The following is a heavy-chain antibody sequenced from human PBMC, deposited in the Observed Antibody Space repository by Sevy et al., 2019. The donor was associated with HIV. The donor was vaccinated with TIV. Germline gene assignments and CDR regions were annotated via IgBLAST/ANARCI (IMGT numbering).Heavy chain of an antibody. J-gene: IGHJ4*02. Sequence: GGYLRLSCAASGFTFSKYAMSWVRQPPGKGLEWVSTLSFGCGEINYADSVKGRFTISRDNSKSSVYLQMNNLRPEDTAVYYCARERRTKPHDYWGQGTLVTVSS. CDR2: LSFGCGEI. V-gene: IGHV3-23*01. CDR1: GFTFSKYA. CDR3: ARERRTKPHDY. D-gene: IGHD2-8*01.